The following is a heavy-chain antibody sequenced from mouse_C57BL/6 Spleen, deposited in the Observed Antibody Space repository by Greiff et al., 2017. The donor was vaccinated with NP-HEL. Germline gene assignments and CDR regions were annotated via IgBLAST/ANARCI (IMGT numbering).Heavy chain of an antibody. CDR2: INPNNGGT. D-gene: IGHD1-1*01. V-gene: IGHV1-26*01. CDR1: GYTFPDYY. J-gene: IGHJ4*01. Sequence: EVQLQQSGPELVKPGASVKISCKASGYTFPDYYMNWVKQSHGKSLEWIGDINPNNGGTSYNQKFKVKATLTVDKSSSTAYMELRSLTSEDSAVYYCARYPLYYGSSLYAMDYWGQGTSVTVSS. CDR3: ARYPLYYGSSLYAMDY.